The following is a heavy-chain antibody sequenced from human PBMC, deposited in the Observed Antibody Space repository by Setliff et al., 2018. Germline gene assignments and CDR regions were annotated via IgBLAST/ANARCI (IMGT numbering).Heavy chain of an antibody. D-gene: IGHD2-21*01. V-gene: IGHV4-61*02. CDR3: AKEYVVNSFVSNSHQHYGLDV. Sequence: PSETLSLTCTVSGASLSSGSYYWSWIRQSAGKGLEWIGRIYTSGATTYSPSLKSRVSISADTSKNLFSLRLKSVTAADTAVYYCAKEYVVNSFVSNSHQHYGLDVWAQGTTVTVSS. CDR2: IYTSGAT. CDR1: GASLSSGSYY. J-gene: IGHJ6*02.